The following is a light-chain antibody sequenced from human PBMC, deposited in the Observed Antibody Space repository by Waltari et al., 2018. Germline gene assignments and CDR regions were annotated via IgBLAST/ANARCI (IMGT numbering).Light chain of an antibody. CDR3: QQSYSRPPT. J-gene: IGKJ2*01. Sequence: EIQMTQAPSSLSASLGDRVIITCRASENIANYVSWYRQKPGTAPELLIYLISSLQSGVPSRFSGGGSGTDFTLTISRLQPEDFATYICQQSYSRPPTFGQGTKVEIK. V-gene: IGKV1-39*01. CDR1: ENIANY. CDR2: LIS.